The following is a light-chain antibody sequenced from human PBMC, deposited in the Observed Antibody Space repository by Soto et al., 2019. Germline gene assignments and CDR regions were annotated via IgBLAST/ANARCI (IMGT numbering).Light chain of an antibody. Sequence: QSVLTQPASVSGSPGQSITISCTGTSSDVGGYNYVSWYQQHPRKAPKLMIYEVSNRPSGVSHRFSGSKSGNTASLTISGLQAEDEADYYCSSYTGNNTPYVFGTGTKLTVL. J-gene: IGLJ1*01. CDR3: SSYTGNNTPYV. CDR1: SSDVGGYNY. CDR2: EVS. V-gene: IGLV2-14*01.